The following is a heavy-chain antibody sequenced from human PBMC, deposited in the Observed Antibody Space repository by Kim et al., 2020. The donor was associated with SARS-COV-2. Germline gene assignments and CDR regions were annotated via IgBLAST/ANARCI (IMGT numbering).Heavy chain of an antibody. CDR1: GFTFSSYS. D-gene: IGHD1-7*01. V-gene: IGHV3-48*02. CDR3: ARDDNRDNWNYVEAFDI. CDR2: ISSSSSTI. J-gene: IGHJ3*02. Sequence: GGSLRLSCAASGFTFSSYSMNWVRQAPGKGLEWVSYISSSSSTIYYADSVKGRFTISRDNAKNSLYLQMNSLRDEDTAVYYCARDDNRDNWNYVEAFDIWGQGTMVTVSS.